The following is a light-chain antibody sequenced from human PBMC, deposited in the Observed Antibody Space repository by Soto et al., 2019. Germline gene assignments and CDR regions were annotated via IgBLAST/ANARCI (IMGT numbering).Light chain of an antibody. Sequence: QSALTQPASVSGSPGQSITISCTGTSSDVGSHNFVSWYQQRPGKAPKLMIFEVSKRPSGVSSRFSASKSGNTASLTISGVQAEDEADYYCCSYAGTTTGVFGGGTKLTVL. CDR3: CSYAGTTTGV. CDR1: SSDVGSHNF. CDR2: EVS. J-gene: IGLJ3*02. V-gene: IGLV2-23*02.